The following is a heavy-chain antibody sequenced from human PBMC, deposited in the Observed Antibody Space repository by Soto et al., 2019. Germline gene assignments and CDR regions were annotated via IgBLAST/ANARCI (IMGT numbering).Heavy chain of an antibody. V-gene: IGHV4-34*01. CDR1: CGSFRGYY. CDR2: INHSGST. D-gene: IGHD3-10*01. Sequence: SATLSLTCAVYCGSFRGYYWSWIRQPPGTGLEWIGEINHSGSTNYNPSLKSRVTISVDTSKNQFSLKLSSVTAADTAVYYCARGGSGSGSYLAVYYYYGMDVWGQGTTVT. J-gene: IGHJ6*02. CDR3: ARGGSGSGSYLAVYYYYGMDV.